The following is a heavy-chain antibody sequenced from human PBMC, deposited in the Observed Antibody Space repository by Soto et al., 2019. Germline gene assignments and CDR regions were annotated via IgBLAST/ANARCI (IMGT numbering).Heavy chain of an antibody. CDR1: GYSFTTYG. CDR2: ISTFTGDT. J-gene: IGHJ4*02. Sequence: ASVKVYCKAPGYSFTTYGGSWVRQAPGQGLEWMGWISTFTGDTNYAQNVQGRVTMTTDTAASTAYMELRSLRFDDTAVYYCARDVGSTYHFDFWGQGTLVTVSS. V-gene: IGHV1-18*01. CDR3: ARDVGSTYHFDF. D-gene: IGHD1-26*01.